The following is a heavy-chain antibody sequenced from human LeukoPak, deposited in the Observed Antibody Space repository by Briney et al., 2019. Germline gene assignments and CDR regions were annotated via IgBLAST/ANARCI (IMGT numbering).Heavy chain of an antibody. CDR1: GGSFSGYY. J-gene: IGHJ4*02. CDR2: INHSGST. Sequence: KTSETLSLTCAVYGGSFSGYYWSWIRQPPGKGLEWIGEINHSGSTNYNPSLKSRVTISVDTSENQFSLKLSSVTAADTAVYYCARPLDTAMVMNWGQGTLVTVSS. V-gene: IGHV4-34*01. D-gene: IGHD5-18*01. CDR3: ARPLDTAMVMN.